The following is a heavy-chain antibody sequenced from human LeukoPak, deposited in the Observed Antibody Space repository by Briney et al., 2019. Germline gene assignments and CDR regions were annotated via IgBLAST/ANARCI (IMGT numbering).Heavy chain of an antibody. Sequence: GESLKISCKGSGYSFNTYWIGWVRQMPGKGLEWMGIIYPGDSDTRYSPSFQGQVTISADKSISTAYLQWSSLEASDTAMYYCARRGCNGGSCYGYWGQGTLVTVSS. V-gene: IGHV5-51*01. CDR1: GYSFNTYW. D-gene: IGHD2-15*01. J-gene: IGHJ4*02. CDR3: ARRGCNGGSCYGY. CDR2: IYPGDSDT.